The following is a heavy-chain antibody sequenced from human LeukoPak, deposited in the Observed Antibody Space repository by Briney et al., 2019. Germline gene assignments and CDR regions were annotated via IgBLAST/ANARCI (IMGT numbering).Heavy chain of an antibody. CDR1: GFTFSSYA. V-gene: IGHV3-23*01. J-gene: IGHJ5*02. CDR3: ARGISSIAAAGTLSWFDP. D-gene: IGHD6-13*01. Sequence: YPGGSLRLSCAASGFTFSSYAMSWVRQAPGKGLEWVSAISGSGGSTYYADSVKGRFTISRDNSKNTLYLQMNSLRAEDTAVYYCARGISSIAAAGTLSWFDPWGQGTLVTVSS. CDR2: ISGSGGST.